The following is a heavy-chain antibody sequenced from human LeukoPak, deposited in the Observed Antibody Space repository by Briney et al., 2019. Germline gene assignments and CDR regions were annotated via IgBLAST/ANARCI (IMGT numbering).Heavy chain of an antibody. J-gene: IGHJ6*03. Sequence: PGGSRILSCAGSGFTFSSYWMSWVRQAPGKGLEWVANINQDGSEKYYVDSVKGRFTISRDNAKNSLYLQMNSLRAEDTAVYYCARGGKGDYYYYYMDVWGKGTTVTISS. CDR1: GFTFSSYW. D-gene: IGHD1-26*01. CDR2: INQDGSEK. V-gene: IGHV3-7*01. CDR3: ARGGKGDYYYYYMDV.